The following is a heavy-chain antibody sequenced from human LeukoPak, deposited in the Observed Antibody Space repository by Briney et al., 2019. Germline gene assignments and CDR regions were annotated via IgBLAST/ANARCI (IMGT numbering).Heavy chain of an antibody. CDR3: AREPRSPGGRGRPFDF. V-gene: IGHV4-59*01. CDR1: GGSISSYF. Sequence: SETLSLTCTVSGGSISSYFWNWIRQPPGKGLEWICYIYYSGTTNYNPSLKSRATISVDTSKNQSPLRLSSVTAADTAVYYCAREPRSPGGRGRPFDFWGQGTLVTVSS. J-gene: IGHJ4*02. CDR2: IYYSGTT. D-gene: IGHD2-15*01.